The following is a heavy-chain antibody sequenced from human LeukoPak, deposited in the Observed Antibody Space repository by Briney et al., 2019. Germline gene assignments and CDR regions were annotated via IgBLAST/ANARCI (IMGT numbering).Heavy chain of an antibody. CDR2: ISSDGSST. J-gene: IGHJ4*02. Sequence: GGSLRLSCAASGFTFSSYWMHWVRQAPGKGLVWVSRISSDGSSTSYADPVKGRFTISRDNAKNTLYLQMNSLRAEDTAVYYCTRDRSYANDYWGQGTLVTVSS. CDR1: GFTFSSYW. CDR3: TRDRSYANDY. V-gene: IGHV3-74*01. D-gene: IGHD1-26*01.